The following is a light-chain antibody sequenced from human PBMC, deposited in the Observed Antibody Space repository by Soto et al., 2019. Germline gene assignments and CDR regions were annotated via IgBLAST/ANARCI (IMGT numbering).Light chain of an antibody. Sequence: QSVLTQPASVSGSPGQSITISCTGTSSDVGTYNLVSWYQQHPGRAPKLIIYEVDSRTSGISDRFSGSKSGNTASLTISGLQPEDEADYYCVSYTGSSTSYVFGSGTKVTVL. J-gene: IGLJ1*01. CDR3: VSYTGSSTSYV. V-gene: IGLV2-14*02. CDR1: SSDVGTYNL. CDR2: EVD.